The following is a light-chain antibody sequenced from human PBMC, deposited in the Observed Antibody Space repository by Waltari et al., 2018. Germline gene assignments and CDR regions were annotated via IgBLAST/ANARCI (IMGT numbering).Light chain of an antibody. CDR2: QDT. CDR3: QAWDIKNVI. J-gene: IGLJ2*01. Sequence: SYELTQAHSVSVSPGQTATITCSGDKLENKLTSWYQQKPGQSPVLVLYQDTKRPSGISERFPGSNSGDTATLTITGTQTTDEADYYCQAWDIKNVIFGGGTKLTVL. CDR1: KLENKL. V-gene: IGLV3-1*01.